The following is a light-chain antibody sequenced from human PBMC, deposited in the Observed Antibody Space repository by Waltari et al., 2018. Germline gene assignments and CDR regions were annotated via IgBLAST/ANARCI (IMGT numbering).Light chain of an antibody. Sequence: DIQMTQSPSSLSASVGTGVSITCRASESITNSVNWYQQKPGKAPKLLIHTASSLQSGVPSMFSGRGSGTEFTLTISGLQPGDVATYYCQQSYTVAFTFGPGTKLEI. CDR3: QQSYTVAFT. CDR1: ESITNS. V-gene: IGKV1-39*01. J-gene: IGKJ2*01. CDR2: TAS.